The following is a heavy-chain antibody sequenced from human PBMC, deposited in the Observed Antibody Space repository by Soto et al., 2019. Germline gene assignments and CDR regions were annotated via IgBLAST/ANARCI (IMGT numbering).Heavy chain of an antibody. V-gene: IGHV1-2*04. CDR3: ARGGILAQMTYYYGMDV. CDR1: GYTFTGYY. Sequence: ASVKVSCKASGYTFTGYYMHWVRQAPGQGLEWMGWINPNSGGTNYAQKFQGWVTMTRDTSISTANLDLRRLRSDDTAVYYCARGGILAQMTYYYGMDVWGQGTTVTVSS. D-gene: IGHD2-15*01. CDR2: INPNSGGT. J-gene: IGHJ6*02.